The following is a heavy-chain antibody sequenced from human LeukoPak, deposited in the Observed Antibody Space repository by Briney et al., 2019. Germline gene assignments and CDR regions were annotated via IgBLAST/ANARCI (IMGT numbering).Heavy chain of an antibody. Sequence: GASVKVSCKASGYTFTSYYMHWVRQAPGQGLEWMGIINPSGGSTSYAQKFQGRVTMTTDTSTSTAYMELRSLRSDDTAVYYCARDQGITMALLDWGQGTLVTVSS. J-gene: IGHJ4*02. CDR3: ARDQGITMALLD. V-gene: IGHV1-46*01. CDR2: INPSGGST. D-gene: IGHD3-10*01. CDR1: GYTFTSYY.